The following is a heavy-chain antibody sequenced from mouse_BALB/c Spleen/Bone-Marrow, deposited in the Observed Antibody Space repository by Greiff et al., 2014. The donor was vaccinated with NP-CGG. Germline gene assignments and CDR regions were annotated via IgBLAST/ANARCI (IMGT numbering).Heavy chain of an antibody. CDR3: ARTKTATYYFDY. CDR2: INPSNGRT. J-gene: IGHJ2*01. D-gene: IGHD1-2*01. V-gene: IGHV1S81*02. CDR1: GYTFTSYW. Sequence: VQLVESGAELVKPGASVKLSCKASGYTFTSYWMHWVKQRPGQGLEWIGEINPSNGRTDYNENFKTKATLTVDKSSSTAYMQLSSLTSEDSAVYYCARTKTATYYFDYWGQGTTLTVSS.